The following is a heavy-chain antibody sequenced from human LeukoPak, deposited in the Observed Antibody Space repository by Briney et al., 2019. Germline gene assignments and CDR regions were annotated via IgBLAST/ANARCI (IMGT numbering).Heavy chain of an antibody. CDR3: ATSWGPDTSAFRWGRDGMDV. Sequence: HPGGSLRLSCAASGFTFNNYAMSWVRQAPGKGLEWVSAISKSGDHTYYAASAKGRFTIYRDNSKNTQYLQMNSLRAEDTAVYYCATSWGPDTSAFRWGRDGMDVWGQGTTVIVS. CDR2: ISKSGDHT. V-gene: IGHV3-23*01. J-gene: IGHJ6*02. D-gene: IGHD3-16*01. CDR1: GFTFNNYA.